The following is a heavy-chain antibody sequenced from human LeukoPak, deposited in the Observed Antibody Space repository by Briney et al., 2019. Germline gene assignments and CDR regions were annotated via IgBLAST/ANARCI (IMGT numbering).Heavy chain of an antibody. CDR1: GYTFTSYG. J-gene: IGHJ6*02. CDR2: ISAYNGNT. CDR3: ARNRGVGITIFGVAPRYYYGMDV. D-gene: IGHD3-3*01. Sequence: ASVTVSCKASGYTFTSYGISWVRQAPGQGLAWMGWISAYNGNTNYAQKLQGRVTMTTDTSTSTAYMELRSLRSDDTAVYYCARNRGVGITIFGVAPRYYYGMDVWGQGTTVTVSS. V-gene: IGHV1-18*01.